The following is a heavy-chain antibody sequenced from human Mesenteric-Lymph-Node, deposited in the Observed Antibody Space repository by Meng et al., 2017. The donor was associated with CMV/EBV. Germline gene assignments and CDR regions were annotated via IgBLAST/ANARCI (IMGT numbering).Heavy chain of an antibody. CDR2: VYYTGST. Sequence: SETLCLTCTVSGGSISGYYFNWIRQPPGKGLEWIGSVYYTGSTNYNPSLKSRVTISVDTSKNQFSLKLSSVTAADTAVYYCARQYAYSYDANGNELDHWGQGTLVTVSS. CDR1: GGSISGYY. D-gene: IGHD2-21*01. CDR3: ARQYAYSYDANGNELDH. J-gene: IGHJ4*02. V-gene: IGHV4-59*01.